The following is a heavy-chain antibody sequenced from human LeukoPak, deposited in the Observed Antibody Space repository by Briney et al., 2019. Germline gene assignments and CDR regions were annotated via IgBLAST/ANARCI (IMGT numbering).Heavy chain of an antibody. J-gene: IGHJ4*02. D-gene: IGHD6-25*01. Sequence: GGSLRLSCAASGVTFRSYAMSWVRRAPGKGLEWVSVIYSGGSTYYADSVKGRFTISRDNSKNTLYLQMNSLRAEDTAVYYCARDLADWGQGTLVTVSS. CDR2: IYSGGST. V-gene: IGHV3-53*01. CDR1: GVTFRSYA. CDR3: ARDLAD.